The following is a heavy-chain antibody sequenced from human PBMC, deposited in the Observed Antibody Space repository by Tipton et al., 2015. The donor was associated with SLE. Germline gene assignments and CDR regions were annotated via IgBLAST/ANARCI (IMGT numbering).Heavy chain of an antibody. CDR1: GRSFIGSY. V-gene: IGHV4-34*01. CDR2: IDHSGVT. CDR3: TRAEFSSNWYMYWHFDL. D-gene: IGHD6-13*01. J-gene: IGHJ2*01. Sequence: TLSLTCAVYGRSFIGSYWTWIRQPQGKGLEWIGDIDHSGVTHYNPSLKSRVTISRDTSGNQFSLNLSSVTASDTAIYFCTRAEFSSNWYMYWHFDLWGRGNLIAVSS.